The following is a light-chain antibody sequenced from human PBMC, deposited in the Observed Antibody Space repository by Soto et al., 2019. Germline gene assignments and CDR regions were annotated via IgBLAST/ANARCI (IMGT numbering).Light chain of an antibody. V-gene: IGLV2-11*01. CDR3: CSNAGSYTWV. CDR1: SSDVGGYNY. CDR2: DVS. J-gene: IGLJ2*01. Sequence: QSVLTQPRSVSGSPGQSVTISCTGSSSDVGGYNYVSWYQHHPGKAPKLMIHDVSKRPSGVPDRFSGSKSGNTASLTISGLQAEDEADYYCCSNAGSYTWVFGGGTKLTVL.